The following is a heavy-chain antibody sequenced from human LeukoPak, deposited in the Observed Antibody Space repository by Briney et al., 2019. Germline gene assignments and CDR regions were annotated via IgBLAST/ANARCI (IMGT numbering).Heavy chain of an antibody. CDR1: GGSISSYY. CDR3: ARVTGYMIEDYFDY. J-gene: IGHJ4*02. V-gene: IGHV4-59*01. Sequence: SETLSLTCTVSGGSISSYYWSWVRQPPGKGLEWIGYIYYSGSTNYNPSLKSRVTISVDTSKNQFSLRLSSVTAADTAVYYCARVTGYMIEDYFDYWGQGTLVTVSS. D-gene: IGHD3-22*01. CDR2: IYYSGST.